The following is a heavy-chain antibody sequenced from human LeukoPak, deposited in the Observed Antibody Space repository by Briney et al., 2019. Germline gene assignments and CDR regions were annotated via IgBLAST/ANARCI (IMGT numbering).Heavy chain of an antibody. J-gene: IGHJ4*02. CDR1: GGSFSGYY. V-gene: IGHV4-34*01. D-gene: IGHD2-8*01. Sequence: SETLSLTCAVYGGSFSGYYWSWIRQPPGKGLEWIGEINHSGSTNYNPSLKSRVTVSLDKSKNQLSLNLTSVTAADTAVYYCSRENGAFSPFGYWGQGILVTVLS. CDR3: SRENGAFSPFGY. CDR2: INHSGST.